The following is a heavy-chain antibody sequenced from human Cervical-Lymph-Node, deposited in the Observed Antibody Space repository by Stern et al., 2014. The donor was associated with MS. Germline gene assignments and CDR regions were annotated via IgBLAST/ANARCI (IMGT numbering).Heavy chain of an antibody. CDR1: GHPLSELA. Sequence: QVQLVQSGAEVKKPGASVTVSCNVSGHPLSELAIHWLRPLPTSGLEWLGQVDPEDGETVYAQRLQGRLTMTEDTTTGTAYMTLTALTSDDTAVYYCATDRGVKWGPGALVAVSS. J-gene: IGHJ4*02. D-gene: IGHD3-10*01. CDR2: VDPEDGET. CDR3: ATDRGVK. V-gene: IGHV1-24*01.